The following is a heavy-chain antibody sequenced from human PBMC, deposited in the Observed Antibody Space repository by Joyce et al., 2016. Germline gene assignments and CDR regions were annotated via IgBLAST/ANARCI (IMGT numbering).Heavy chain of an antibody. J-gene: IGHJ6*02. V-gene: IGHV3-23*01. CDR1: GLTFSAHS. CDR3: AKGRGLDV. Sequence: EVQLLESGGGLVQPGGSLRLSCAASGLTFSAHSMSWVRQAPGKGPDWVSAIRTDITTTYYVDSVKGRFTISRDNPKNTLYLQMNSLRAEDTAVYYCAKGRGLDVWGQGTAVTVSS. CDR2: IRTDITTT.